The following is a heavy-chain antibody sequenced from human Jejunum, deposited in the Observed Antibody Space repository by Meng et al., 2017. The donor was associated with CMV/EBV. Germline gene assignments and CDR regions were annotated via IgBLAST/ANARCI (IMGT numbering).Heavy chain of an antibody. Sequence: EASGFSFNYYGMNWVRQAPGKGLEWVSSISSSGNYMYYADSVKGRFTISRDSAKASLYLQMNSLRVEDTAVYYCAREISMVRGGAEWGQGTLVTVSS. V-gene: IGHV3-21*01. D-gene: IGHD3-10*01. J-gene: IGHJ4*02. CDR2: ISSSGNYM. CDR3: AREISMVRGGAE. CDR1: GFSFNYYG.